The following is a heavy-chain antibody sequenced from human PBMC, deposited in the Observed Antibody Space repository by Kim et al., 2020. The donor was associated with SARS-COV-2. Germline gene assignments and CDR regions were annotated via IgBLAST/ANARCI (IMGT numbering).Heavy chain of an antibody. CDR1: GYTFTSYY. CDR2: INPSGGST. CDR3: ARGVGSSSWYGPETYYYYGMDV. J-gene: IGHJ6*02. V-gene: IGHV1-46*01. Sequence: ASVKVSCKASGYTFTSYYMHWVRQAPGQGLEWMGIINPSGGSTSYAQKFQGRVTMTRDTSTSTVYMELSSLRSEDTAVDYCARGVGSSSWYGPETYYYYGMDVWGQGTTVTVSS. D-gene: IGHD6-13*01.